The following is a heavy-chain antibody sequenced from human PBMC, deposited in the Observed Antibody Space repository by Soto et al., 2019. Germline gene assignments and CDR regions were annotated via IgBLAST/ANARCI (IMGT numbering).Heavy chain of an antibody. CDR1: GGTFSSYA. Sequence: ASVKVSCKASGGTFSSYAISWVRQAPGQGLEWMGGIIPIFGTANYAQKFQGRVTITADESTSTAYMELSSLRSEDTAVYYCATAGVGQQAYYYYYGMDVWGQGTTVTVSS. CDR2: IIPIFGTA. J-gene: IGHJ6*02. V-gene: IGHV1-69*13. D-gene: IGHD6-13*01. CDR3: ATAGVGQQAYYYYYGMDV.